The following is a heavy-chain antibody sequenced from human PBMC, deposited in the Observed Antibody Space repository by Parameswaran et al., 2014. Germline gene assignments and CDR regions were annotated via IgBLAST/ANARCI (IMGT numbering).Heavy chain of an antibody. V-gene: IGHV4-30-4*01. J-gene: IGHJ5*02. CDR2: IYYTGGT. CDR3: ARDILQNYFDP. Sequence: RWIRQPPGKGLEWIGYIYYTGGTYYNPSLKSRVAISVDTSKNQFSLQLRSVTAADTALYYCARDILQNYFDPWGQGTLVTVSS. D-gene: IGHD1-7*01.